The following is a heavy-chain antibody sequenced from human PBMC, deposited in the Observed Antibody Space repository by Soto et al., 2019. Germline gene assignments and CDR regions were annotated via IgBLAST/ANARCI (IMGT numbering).Heavy chain of an antibody. V-gene: IGHV3-23*01. D-gene: IGHD4-17*01. CDR3: ANFRIGDYESDFDY. CDR2: IFGGSGGST. J-gene: IGHJ4*02. CDR1: GFTFSTYT. Sequence: GGSLRLSCAASGFTFSTYTMSWVRQIPGKGLEWVSAIFGGSGGSTYYADSVKGRFTISRDNSKNTLYLQMNSLRAEDTAVYYCANFRIGDYESDFDYWGQGSLVTVSS.